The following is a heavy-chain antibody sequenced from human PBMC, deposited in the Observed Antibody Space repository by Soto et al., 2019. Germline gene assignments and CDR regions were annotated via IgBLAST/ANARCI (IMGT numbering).Heavy chain of an antibody. D-gene: IGHD3-16*02. CDR2: IYYSGST. Sequence: QVQLQESGPGLVTPSQTLSLTCTVSGGSISSGGYYWSWIRQHPGKGLEWIGYIYYSGSTFYNPSLQSRVALSVDTSKNQFSLKLNSVTAADTAVYYCARGRLGQLSLTSSFDYWGQGTLVTVSS. V-gene: IGHV4-31*03. J-gene: IGHJ4*02. CDR1: GGSISSGGYY. CDR3: ARGRLGQLSLTSSFDY.